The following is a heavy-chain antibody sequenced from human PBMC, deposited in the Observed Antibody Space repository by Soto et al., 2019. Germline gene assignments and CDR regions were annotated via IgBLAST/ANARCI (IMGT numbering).Heavy chain of an antibody. D-gene: IGHD1-26*01. CDR1: GFTFSSYG. CDR3: AREAELRGTGEYFDY. V-gene: IGHV3-33*01. Sequence: QVQLVESGGGVVQPGRSLRLSCAASGFTFSSYGMHWVRQAPGKGLEWVAVIWYDGSNKYYADSVKGRFTISRDNSKNTLYLQMNSLRAEDMAVYYCAREAELRGTGEYFDYWGQGTLVTVSS. J-gene: IGHJ4*02. CDR2: IWYDGSNK.